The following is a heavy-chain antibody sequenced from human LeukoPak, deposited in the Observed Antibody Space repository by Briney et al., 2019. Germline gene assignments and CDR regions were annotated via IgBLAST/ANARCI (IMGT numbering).Heavy chain of an antibody. CDR3: ARDPKTRGYSGYDLDY. Sequence: KPGGSLRLSCAASGFTFSSYSMNWVRQAPGKGLEWVSSISSSSSYIYYADSVKGRFTISRDNAKNSLYLQMNSLRAEDTAVYYCARDPKTRGYSGYDLDYWGQGTLVTVSS. J-gene: IGHJ4*02. CDR2: ISSSSSYI. D-gene: IGHD5-12*01. CDR1: GFTFSSYS. V-gene: IGHV3-21*01.